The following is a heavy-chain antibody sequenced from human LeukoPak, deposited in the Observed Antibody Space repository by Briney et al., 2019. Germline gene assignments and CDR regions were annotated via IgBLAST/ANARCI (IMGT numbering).Heavy chain of an antibody. V-gene: IGHV4-4*02. Sequence: SGTLSLTCAVSGGSISSSNWWSWVRQPPGKGLEWIGEIYHSGSTNYNPSLKSRVTISVDKSKNQFSLKLSSVTAADTAVYYCARGGPYVWGSNPSDAFDIWGQGTMVTASS. J-gene: IGHJ3*02. CDR2: IYHSGST. CDR1: GGSISSSNW. D-gene: IGHD3-16*01. CDR3: ARGGPYVWGSNPSDAFDI.